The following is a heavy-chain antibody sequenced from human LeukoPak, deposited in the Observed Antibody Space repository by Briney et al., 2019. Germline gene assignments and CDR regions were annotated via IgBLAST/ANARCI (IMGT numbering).Heavy chain of an antibody. CDR3: AREACPSGRCSGGVDV. CDR2: TYYRSRWYN. D-gene: IGHD2-15*01. V-gene: IGHV6-1*01. Sequence: PSQTLSLTCGISGDSVSSNSATWNWIRQSPSRGLEWLGRTYYRSRWYNDYAVSVKSRMTITPDTSKNQFSLQLNSVTPEDTAIYYCAREACPSGRCSGGVDVWGQGTTVTVSS. J-gene: IGHJ6*02. CDR1: GDSVSSNSAT.